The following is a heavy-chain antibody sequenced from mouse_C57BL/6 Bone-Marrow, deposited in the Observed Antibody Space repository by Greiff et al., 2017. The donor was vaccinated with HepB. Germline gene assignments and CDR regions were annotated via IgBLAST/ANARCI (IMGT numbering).Heavy chain of an antibody. D-gene: IGHD3-2*02. CDR2: IDPENGDT. Sequence: QLQQSGAELVRPGASVKLSCTASGFNIKDDYMHWVKQRPEQGLEWIGWIDPENGDTEYASKFQGKATITADTSSNTAYLQLSSLTSEDTAVYYCTTEDSSGYPFAYWGQGTLVTVSA. V-gene: IGHV14-4*01. CDR3: TTEDSSGYPFAY. CDR1: GFNIKDDY. J-gene: IGHJ3*01.